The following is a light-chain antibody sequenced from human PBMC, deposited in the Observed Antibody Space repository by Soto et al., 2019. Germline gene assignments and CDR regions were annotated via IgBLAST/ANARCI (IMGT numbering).Light chain of an antibody. J-gene: IGKJ5*01. CDR2: TAS. CDR3: QPGYDIPFT. V-gene: IGKV1-39*01. Sequence: DIQMTQSPSSLSASVGDRVSITCRASQNINNYLNWYPQKPGEAPNILIYTASTLQTGVPSRFSGSASGTSFTLAISSLQPEDFATSYCQPGYDIPFTFGQGTRIEVK. CDR1: QNINNY.